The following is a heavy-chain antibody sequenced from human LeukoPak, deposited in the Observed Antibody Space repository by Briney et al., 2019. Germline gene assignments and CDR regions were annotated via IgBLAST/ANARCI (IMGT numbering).Heavy chain of an antibody. J-gene: IGHJ4*02. V-gene: IGHV3-74*01. CDR3: ARSHCSGGSCPLGY. D-gene: IGHD2-15*01. CDR1: GFTFSSYW. Sequence: GGSLRLSCAASGFTFSSYWMHWVRQAPGKGLVWVSRINSDGSSTSYADSVKGRFTISRDNAKNTLYLQMNSLRAEDTAVYYCARSHCSGGSCPLGYWGQGTLVTVPS. CDR2: INSDGSST.